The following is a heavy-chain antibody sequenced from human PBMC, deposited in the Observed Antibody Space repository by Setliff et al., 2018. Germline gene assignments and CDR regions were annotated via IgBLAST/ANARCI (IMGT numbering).Heavy chain of an antibody. Sequence: GESLKISCSASGFTLSTYWMNWVRQAPGKGLEWVAHIKQDGSEEYYVDSVKGRFTISRDNAKNSLYLQMNSLRAEDTAVYYCARGWWNYINFSGQGIQVTVSS. CDR3: ARGWWNYINF. V-gene: IGHV3-7*03. CDR2: IKQDGSEE. D-gene: IGHD2-15*01. J-gene: IGHJ4*02. CDR1: GFTLSTYW.